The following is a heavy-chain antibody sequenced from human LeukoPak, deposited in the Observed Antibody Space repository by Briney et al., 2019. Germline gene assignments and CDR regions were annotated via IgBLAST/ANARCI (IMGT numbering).Heavy chain of an antibody. D-gene: IGHD1-26*01. CDR1: GGSISSGDYY. V-gene: IGHV4-30-4*02. Sequence: SETLSLTCTVSGGSISSGDYYWSWIRQPPGKGLEWIGYIYYSGSTYYNPSLKSRVTISVDTSKNQFSLKLSSVTAADTAVYYCARELAGGAGGFQDAFDIWGQGTMVTVSS. J-gene: IGHJ3*02. CDR3: ARELAGGAGGFQDAFDI. CDR2: IYYSGST.